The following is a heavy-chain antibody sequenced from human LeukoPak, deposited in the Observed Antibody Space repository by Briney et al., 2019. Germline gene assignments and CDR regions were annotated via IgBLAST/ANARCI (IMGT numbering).Heavy chain of an antibody. V-gene: IGHV3-21*04. CDR1: GFTFSSYS. Sequence: GGSLRLSCAASGFTFSSYSMNWVRQAPGKGLEWVSSISSSSSYIYYADSVKGRFTISRDNSKNTLYLQMNSLRAEDTAVYYCAKAPPGYCSSTSCYYYYGMDVWGQGTTVTVSS. J-gene: IGHJ6*02. CDR2: ISSSSSYI. D-gene: IGHD2-2*01. CDR3: AKAPPGYCSSTSCYYYYGMDV.